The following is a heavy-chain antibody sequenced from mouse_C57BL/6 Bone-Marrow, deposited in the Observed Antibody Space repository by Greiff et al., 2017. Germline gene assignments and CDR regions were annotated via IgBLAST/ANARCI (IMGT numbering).Heavy chain of an antibody. CDR3: AGYGNYRAWFAY. CDR2: IYPRSGNT. Sequence: QVQLQQSGAELARPGASVKLSCTASGYTFTSSGISWVKQRTGPGLEWIGEIYPRSGNTYYNEKFKGKAPLTANKSSSTAYMELRSLTSEDAAVYFCAGYGNYRAWFAYWGQGTLVTVSA. CDR1: GYTFTSSG. V-gene: IGHV1-81*01. D-gene: IGHD2-1*01. J-gene: IGHJ3*01.